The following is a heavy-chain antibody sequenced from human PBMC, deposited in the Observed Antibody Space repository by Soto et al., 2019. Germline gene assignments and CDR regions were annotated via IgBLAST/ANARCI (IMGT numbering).Heavy chain of an antibody. V-gene: IGHV3-33*08. CDR3: ARGGVPQLRAYYYYYMDV. CDR1: AFTFSSYP. J-gene: IGHJ6*03. D-gene: IGHD6-6*01. Sequence: GGSLRLSCAASAFTFSSYPMILYRHAPGKGLEQVAVIWYDGSNKYYADSVMCRFTIAILNSKNTLYLQMNSLRAEDTAVYYCARGGVPQLRAYYYYYMDVWGKGTKVTVSS. CDR2: IWYDGSNK.